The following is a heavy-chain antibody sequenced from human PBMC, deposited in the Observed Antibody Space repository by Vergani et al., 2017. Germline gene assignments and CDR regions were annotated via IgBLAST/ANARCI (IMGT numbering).Heavy chain of an antibody. J-gene: IGHJ4*02. CDR1: GGSISNHY. CDR2: IYYIGST. D-gene: IGHD5-24*01. CDR3: ARRARRDGYSECFDY. Sequence: QVQLQESGPGLVKPSETLSLTFTVSGGSISNHYWSWIRQPPGKGLEWIGYIYYIGSTNYNPSLKSRVTISVDTSTNQFSLKLSSVTAADTAVYYCARRARRDGYSECFDYWGQGTLVTVSS. V-gene: IGHV4-59*11.